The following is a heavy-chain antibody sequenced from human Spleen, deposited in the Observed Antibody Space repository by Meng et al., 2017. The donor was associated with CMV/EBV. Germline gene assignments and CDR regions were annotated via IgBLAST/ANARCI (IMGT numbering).Heavy chain of an antibody. CDR3: ARERGAVAGDH. D-gene: IGHD3-10*01. CDR2: ISPYKGNT. J-gene: IGHJ4*02. Sequence: ASVKVSCKASGYTFINYGISWVRQAPGQGLEWMGWISPYKGNTKYAQKIQGRVTLTTDTSPSTAYMELTSLTSDDTAIYYCARERGAVAGDHWGQGTLVTVSS. CDR1: GYTFINYG. V-gene: IGHV1-18*01.